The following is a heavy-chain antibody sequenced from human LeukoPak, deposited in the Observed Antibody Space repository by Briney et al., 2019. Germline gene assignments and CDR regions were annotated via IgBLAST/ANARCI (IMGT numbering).Heavy chain of an antibody. CDR3: ARVPDIVVVPADPQSYYYYYGMDV. Sequence: ASVKVSCKASGGTFSSYAISWVRQAPGQGLEWMGRIIPIFGIANYAQKFQGRVTITADKSTSTAYMELSSLGSEDTAVYYCARVPDIVVVPADPQSYYYYYGMDVWGQGTTVTVSS. CDR1: GGTFSSYA. D-gene: IGHD2-2*01. V-gene: IGHV1-69*04. CDR2: IIPIFGIA. J-gene: IGHJ6*02.